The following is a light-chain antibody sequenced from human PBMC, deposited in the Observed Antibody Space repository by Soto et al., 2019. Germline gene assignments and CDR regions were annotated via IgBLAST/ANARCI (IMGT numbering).Light chain of an antibody. V-gene: IGLV3-25*02. J-gene: IGLJ1*01. Sequence: SYELTQTPSLSVSPGRTARITCSGDELSKQYVYWYQRKPGQAPVLVIYKDTERASGIPERFSASSSGTTVTLTISGVRAEDEADYYCQSSDDTGNYYLFGTGTKVTVL. CDR3: QSSDDTGNYYL. CDR2: KDT. CDR1: ELSKQY.